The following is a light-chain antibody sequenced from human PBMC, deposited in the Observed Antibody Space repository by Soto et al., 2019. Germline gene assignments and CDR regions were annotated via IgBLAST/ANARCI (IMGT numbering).Light chain of an antibody. CDR2: AAS. V-gene: IGKV1-39*01. CDR3: QQSYSTPMYT. Sequence: DIRMTQTPSSLSASVGDRVTITCRASQSISSYLNWYQQKPGKAPKLRIYAASSLQSAVTSRFSGRRSGTDFTLTISSLQPEDVATDYCQQSYSTPMYTCGQGTKLEIK. CDR1: QSISSY. J-gene: IGKJ2*01.